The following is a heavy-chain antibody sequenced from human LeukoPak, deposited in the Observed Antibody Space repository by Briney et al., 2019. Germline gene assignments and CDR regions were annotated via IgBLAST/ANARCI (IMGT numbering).Heavy chain of an antibody. CDR2: IYSGETT. D-gene: IGHD3-22*01. Sequence: GGSLRLSCTASGFTVTRNYMSWVRQAPGKGLEWVSAIYSGETTEYADSVKGRFTISRDSSKNTLYLQMNSLRTEDTAVYYCAKHLGGNYFDRPFDYWGQGTLVTVSS. J-gene: IGHJ4*02. CDR3: AKHLGGNYFDRPFDY. V-gene: IGHV3-53*01. CDR1: GFTVTRNY.